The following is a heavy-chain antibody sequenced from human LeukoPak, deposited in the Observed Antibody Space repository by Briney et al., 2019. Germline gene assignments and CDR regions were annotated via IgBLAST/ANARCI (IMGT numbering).Heavy chain of an antibody. V-gene: IGHV3-21*01. CDR1: GFTFSSYS. Sequence: EPGGSLRLSCAASGFTFSSYSMKWVRQAPGKGLEWVSSISSSSSYIYYADSVKGRFTISRDNAKNSLYLQMNSLRAEDTAVYYCAGFRKPLLTGFYWGQGTLVTVSS. CDR3: AGFRKPLLTGFY. D-gene: IGHD3-9*01. CDR2: ISSSSSYI. J-gene: IGHJ4*02.